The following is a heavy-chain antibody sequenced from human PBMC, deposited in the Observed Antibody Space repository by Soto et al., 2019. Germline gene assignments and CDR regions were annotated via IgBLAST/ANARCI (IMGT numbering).Heavy chain of an antibody. D-gene: IGHD6-13*01. CDR1: GGSFSGYY. CDR2: INHSGST. V-gene: IGHV4-34*01. Sequence: SETLSLTCAVYGGSFSGYYWSWIRQPPGKGLEWIGEINHSGSTNYNPSLKSRVTISVDTSKNQFSLKLSSVTAADTAVYYCARGPSIAAAGRALDYWGQGTLVTVSS. J-gene: IGHJ4*02. CDR3: ARGPSIAAAGRALDY.